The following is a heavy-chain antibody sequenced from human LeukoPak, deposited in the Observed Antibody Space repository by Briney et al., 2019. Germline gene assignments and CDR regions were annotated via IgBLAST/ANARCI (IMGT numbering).Heavy chain of an antibody. Sequence: PGRSLRLSCAASGFTFSSYGMHWVRQAPGKGLGWVAVISYDGSNKYYADSVKGRFTISRDNAKNSLYLQMNSLRAEDTAVYYCARDPPDPYSPLRYFDWLLFPRAYGMDVWGQGTTVTVSS. J-gene: IGHJ6*02. D-gene: IGHD3-9*01. CDR3: ARDPPDPYSPLRYFDWLLFPRAYGMDV. V-gene: IGHV3-30*03. CDR2: ISYDGSNK. CDR1: GFTFSSYG.